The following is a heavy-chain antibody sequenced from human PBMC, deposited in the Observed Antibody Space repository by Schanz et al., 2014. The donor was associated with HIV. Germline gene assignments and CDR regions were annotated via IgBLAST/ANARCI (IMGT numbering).Heavy chain of an antibody. V-gene: IGHV3-30*18. CDR3: AKFGRLLGNFDD. J-gene: IGHJ4*02. CDR2: ISYDGRNK. Sequence: QVQLVESGGGVVQPGRSLRLSCAGSGFSFDTFGIHWVRQAPGKGLEWLAVISYDGRNKKFANSVKGRFTISRDNSKNTLYLQMNSLRAEDTAVYYCAKFGRLLGNFDDWGQGTLVTVSS. CDR1: GFSFDTFG. D-gene: IGHD2-15*01.